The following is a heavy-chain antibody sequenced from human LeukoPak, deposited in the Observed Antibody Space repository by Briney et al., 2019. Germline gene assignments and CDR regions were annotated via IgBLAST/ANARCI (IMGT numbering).Heavy chain of an antibody. V-gene: IGHV3-9*03. J-gene: IGHJ4*02. D-gene: IGHD4-17*01. CDR2: ISWNSGSI. Sequence: GGSLRLSCAASGFTFSSYAMTWVRPAPGGGLEWVSGISWNSGSIGYTDSRRGRFTIPRDNAKNSLYLQMNTLRPEDMALYYCAQDNRESYFDYXGXGTLVTVPS. CDR3: AQDNRESYFDY. CDR1: GFTFSSYA.